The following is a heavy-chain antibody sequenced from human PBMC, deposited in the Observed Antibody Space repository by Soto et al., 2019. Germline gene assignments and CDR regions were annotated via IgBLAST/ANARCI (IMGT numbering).Heavy chain of an antibody. Sequence: QVQLVQSGAEVKKPGSSVKVSCKASGGTFSSYAISWVRQAPGQGLEWMGGIIPIFGTANYAQKFQGRVKITADESTSTAYMELSSLRSEDTAVYYCARERRDTAMVDGFDYWGQGTLVTVSS. CDR3: ARERRDTAMVDGFDY. CDR2: IIPIFGTA. CDR1: GGTFSSYA. V-gene: IGHV1-69*01. D-gene: IGHD5-18*01. J-gene: IGHJ4*02.